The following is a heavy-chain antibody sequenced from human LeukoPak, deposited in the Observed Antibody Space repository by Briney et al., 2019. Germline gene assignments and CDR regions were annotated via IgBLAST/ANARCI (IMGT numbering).Heavy chain of an antibody. V-gene: IGHV4-59*08. CDR2: ISYSGST. D-gene: IGHD4-23*01. CDR1: GGSIRNYY. Sequence: SETWSLTCTVSGGSIRNYYWSWIRQPPGKGLEWIGYISYSGSTNYNPSLKSQVTLSVDTSKSQFSLKLSSVTAADTAVYYCAKLDYGGNHRVFDYWGQGTL. CDR3: AKLDYGGNHRVFDY. J-gene: IGHJ4*02.